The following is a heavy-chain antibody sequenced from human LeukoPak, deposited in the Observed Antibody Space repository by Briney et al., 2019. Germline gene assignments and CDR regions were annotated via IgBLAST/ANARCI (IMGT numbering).Heavy chain of an antibody. D-gene: IGHD2-15*01. CDR3: VPKGGCSGGSCFNY. Sequence: GRSLRLSCAASGFTFSSYAMHWVRQAPGKGLEWVAVISFDGSNAYYADSVRGRFTISRDKSKNTLYLQMNSLRAEDTAVYYCVPKGGCSGGSCFNYWGQGTLVTVSS. CDR1: GFTFSSYA. V-gene: IGHV3-30-3*01. CDR2: ISFDGSNA. J-gene: IGHJ4*02.